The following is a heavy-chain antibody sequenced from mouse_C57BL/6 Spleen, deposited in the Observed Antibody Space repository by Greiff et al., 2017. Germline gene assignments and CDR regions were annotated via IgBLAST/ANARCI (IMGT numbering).Heavy chain of an antibody. CDR3: TRSRGGQLDY. D-gene: IGHD3-3*01. CDR1: GYTFTDYE. Sequence: VQLQPSGAELVRPGASVTLSCKASGYTFTDYEMHWVKQTPVHGLAWIGAIAPATGGTASNQKFTGKAILTADKSSSTAYMELRSLTSEDSTVYYCTRSRGGQLDYWGQGTTLTGSS. V-gene: IGHV1-15*01. CDR2: IAPATGGT. J-gene: IGHJ2*01.